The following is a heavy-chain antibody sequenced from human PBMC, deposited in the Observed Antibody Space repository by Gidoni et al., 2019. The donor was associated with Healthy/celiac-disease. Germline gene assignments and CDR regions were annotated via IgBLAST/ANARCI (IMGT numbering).Heavy chain of an antibody. J-gene: IGHJ4*02. CDR2: IWYDGSNK. Sequence: QVQLVESGGGVVQPGRSLRLSCAASGFTFSSDGMHWVRQAPGKGMEWVAVIWYDGSNKYYADSVKGRFTISRDNSKNTLYLQMNSLRAEDTAVYYCASDDGDYSSGWWLTHWVQGTLVTVSS. CDR1: GFTFSSDG. CDR3: ASDDGDYSSGWWLTH. V-gene: IGHV3-33*01. D-gene: IGHD6-19*01.